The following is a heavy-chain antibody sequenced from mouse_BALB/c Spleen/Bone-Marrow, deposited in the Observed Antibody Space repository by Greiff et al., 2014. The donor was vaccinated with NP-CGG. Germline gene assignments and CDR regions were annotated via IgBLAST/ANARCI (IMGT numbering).Heavy chain of an antibody. Sequence: VQLQQPGAELVKPGASVKLSCTASGFNIKDTYMHWVKQRPEQGLVWIGRIDPANGNTKYDPKFQGKATITADTSSNTAYLQLSSLTSEDTAVYYCAAYYYGSSQFAYWGQGTLVTVSA. CDR3: AAYYYGSSQFAY. J-gene: IGHJ3*01. D-gene: IGHD1-1*01. V-gene: IGHV14-3*02. CDR1: GFNIKDTY. CDR2: IDPANGNT.